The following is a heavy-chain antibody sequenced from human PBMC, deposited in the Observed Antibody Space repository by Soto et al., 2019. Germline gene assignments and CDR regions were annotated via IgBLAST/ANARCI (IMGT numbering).Heavy chain of an antibody. Sequence: ASVKVSCKASGYTFTSYAMHWVRQAPGQRLEWMGWINAGNGNTKYSQKFQGRVTITRDTSASTAYMELNSLRSEDTAVYYCAREGSITMVRGVKGAFDIWGQGTMVTVSS. V-gene: IGHV1-3*01. D-gene: IGHD3-10*01. J-gene: IGHJ3*02. CDR1: GYTFTSYA. CDR3: AREGSITMVRGVKGAFDI. CDR2: INAGNGNT.